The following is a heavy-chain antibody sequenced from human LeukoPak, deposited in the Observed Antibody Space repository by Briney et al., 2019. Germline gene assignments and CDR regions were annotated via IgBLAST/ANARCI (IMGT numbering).Heavy chain of an antibody. CDR3: AKDRGPPACSSTSCYIDRARYYYMDV. J-gene: IGHJ6*03. D-gene: IGHD2-2*02. CDR1: GFTFSSYG. CDR2: IRYDGSNK. Sequence: GGSLRLSCAASGFTFSSYGMHWVRQAPGKGLEWVAFIRYDGSNKYYADSVKGRFTISRDNSKNTLYLQMNSLRAEDTAVYYCAKDRGPPACSSTSCYIDRARYYYMDVWGKGTTVTVSS. V-gene: IGHV3-30*02.